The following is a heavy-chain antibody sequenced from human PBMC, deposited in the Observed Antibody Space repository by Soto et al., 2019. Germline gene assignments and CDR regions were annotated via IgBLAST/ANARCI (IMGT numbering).Heavy chain of an antibody. CDR1: GGTFNNYA. CDR2: IIPLSGTP. Sequence: QVQLVQSGAEVRKPGSSVKVSCKASGGTFNNYAFTWVRQAPGQGLEWVGGIIPLSGTPNYAQKFQGRVTITADKSTRTVHMELSSLRSEDTAMYYCASGVVGATDLDYWGQGTLVTVSS. V-gene: IGHV1-69*06. D-gene: IGHD1-26*01. CDR3: ASGVVGATDLDY. J-gene: IGHJ4*02.